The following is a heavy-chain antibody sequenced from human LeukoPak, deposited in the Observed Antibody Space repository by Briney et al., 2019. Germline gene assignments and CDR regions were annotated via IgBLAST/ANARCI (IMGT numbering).Heavy chain of an antibody. V-gene: IGHV3-30-3*01. Sequence: PGGSLRLSCAASGFTFRSFPMHWVRQIPGKGLEWVATISSDGSNYFYTDSVKGRFTISRDNSKNTLYLQMNSLRGEDTAVYYCSRGPRYSFYWGQGTLVSVSS. CDR1: GFTFRSFP. CDR2: ISSDGSNY. J-gene: IGHJ4*02. CDR3: SRGPRYSFY. D-gene: IGHD6-13*01.